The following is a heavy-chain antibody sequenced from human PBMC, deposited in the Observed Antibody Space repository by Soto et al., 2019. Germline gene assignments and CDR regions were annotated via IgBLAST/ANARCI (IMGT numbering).Heavy chain of an antibody. V-gene: IGHV3-53*02. CDR1: GFTVSDNY. J-gene: IGHJ4*02. CDR2: IYSGGST. CDR3: ASGEHVVALNPSNNDFGY. D-gene: IGHD2-2*01. Sequence: EVQLVETGGGSIQPGGSLRLSCAASGFTVSDNYMSWVRQAPGKGLEWVSVIYSGGSTYYADTVKGRYTSSRDNSKNTLFLQMNSLRAEDTAVYYCASGEHVVALNPSNNDFGYWGQGTLVTVSS.